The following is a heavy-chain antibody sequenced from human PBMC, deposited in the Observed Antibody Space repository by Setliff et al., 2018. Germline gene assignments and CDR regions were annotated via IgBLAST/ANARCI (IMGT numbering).Heavy chain of an antibody. J-gene: IGHJ4*02. V-gene: IGHV4-34*01. D-gene: IGHD1-1*01. CDR2: IHYRGTT. CDR3: ARTGTYRYFDY. Sequence: SETLSLTCAVYGESFDNHYWTWIRQPPGERLEWIGRIHYRGTTYSNASLASRLTISVDTAKNQFSLKLTSVTAADTAVYYCARTGTYRYFDYWGQGTRVTVS. CDR1: GESFDNHY.